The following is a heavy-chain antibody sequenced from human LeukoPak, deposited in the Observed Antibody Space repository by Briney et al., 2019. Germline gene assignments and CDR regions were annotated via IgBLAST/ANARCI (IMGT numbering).Heavy chain of an antibody. V-gene: IGHV3-21*01. J-gene: IGHJ6*04. CDR2: ISTSSIYI. Sequence: PGRSLRLSCAASGFTFRNYGMHWVRQAPGRGLEWVSSISTSSIYIYYADSVKGRFTISRDNAKNSLYLQMNSLRAEDTAVYYCAELGITMIGGVWGKGTTVTISS. CDR3: AELGITMIGGV. CDR1: GFTFRNYG. D-gene: IGHD3-10*02.